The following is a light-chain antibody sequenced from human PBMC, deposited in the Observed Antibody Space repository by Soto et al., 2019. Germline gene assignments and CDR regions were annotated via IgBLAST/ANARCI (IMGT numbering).Light chain of an antibody. J-gene: IGLJ2*01. CDR3: QSYDTSLSGSV. CDR2: GNS. Sequence: QSVLTQPPSVSGAPGQRVTISCTGSSSNIGADYDVHWYQQFPGTAPKLLIYGNSDRPSGVPDRFSGSKSGTSASLAITGLQAEDEADYYCQSYDTSLSGSVFGGGTQLTV. CDR1: SSNIGADYD. V-gene: IGLV1-40*01.